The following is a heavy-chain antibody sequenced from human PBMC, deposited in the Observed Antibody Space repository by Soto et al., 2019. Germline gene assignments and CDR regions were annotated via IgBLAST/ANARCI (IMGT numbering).Heavy chain of an antibody. V-gene: IGHV3-48*01. CDR1: GFTFSSYS. Sequence: EVQLVESGGGLVQPGGSLRLSCAASGFTFSSYSMNWVRQAPGKGLEWVSYISSSSSTIYYADSVKGRFTISRDNAKKSLYLQMNSLRAEDTAVYYCARDLGAGDYGMDVWGQGTTVTVSS. J-gene: IGHJ6*02. CDR2: ISSSSSTI. D-gene: IGHD3-16*01. CDR3: ARDLGAGDYGMDV.